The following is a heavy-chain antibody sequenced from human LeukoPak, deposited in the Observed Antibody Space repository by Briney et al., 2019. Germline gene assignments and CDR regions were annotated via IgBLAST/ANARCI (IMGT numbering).Heavy chain of an antibody. CDR2: IYSGGSR. D-gene: IGHD6-13*01. CDR1: GFTVSSNY. J-gene: IGHJ6*02. Sequence: PGGSLRLSCAASGFTVSSNYMSWVRQAPGKGLEWVSVIYSGGSRYYEDYVKGRFTISRDNSKNTLYHQINSMRAEETAVYYCVRELGYSSSNPMGMDVWGQGTTVTVSS. CDR3: VRELGYSSSNPMGMDV. V-gene: IGHV3-53*01.